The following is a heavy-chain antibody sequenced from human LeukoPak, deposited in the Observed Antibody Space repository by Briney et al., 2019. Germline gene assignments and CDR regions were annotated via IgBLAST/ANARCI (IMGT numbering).Heavy chain of an antibody. Sequence: ATVKVSCKASGYTFTSYGISWVRQAPGQGLEWMGWISAYNSNTNYAQKLQGRVTMTTDTSTSTAYMELRSLRSDDTAVYYCARVYYYDSSGTNDAFDIWGQGTMVTVSS. CDR1: GYTFTSYG. CDR2: ISAYNSNT. V-gene: IGHV1-18*01. J-gene: IGHJ3*02. CDR3: ARVYYYDSSGTNDAFDI. D-gene: IGHD3-22*01.